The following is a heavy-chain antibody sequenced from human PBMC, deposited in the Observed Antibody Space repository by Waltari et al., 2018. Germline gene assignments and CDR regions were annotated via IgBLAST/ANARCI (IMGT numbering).Heavy chain of an antibody. D-gene: IGHD6-19*01. Sequence: EVQLVESGGGLVQPGGSLRLSCAASGFTFSRNPINWVRQAPGQGRELVSFISIGGSNTYYTASVKGRFTISRDNAKNSLYLQMNSLRAEDTAVYYCAREDGWSNWFDPWGQGTLVTVSS. CDR1: GFTFSRNP. CDR2: ISIGGSNT. V-gene: IGHV3-48*03. CDR3: AREDGWSNWFDP. J-gene: IGHJ5*02.